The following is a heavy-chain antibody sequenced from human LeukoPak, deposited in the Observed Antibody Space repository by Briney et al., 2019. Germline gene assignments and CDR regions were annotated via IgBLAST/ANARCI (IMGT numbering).Heavy chain of an antibody. CDR1: GGSIKNYY. J-gene: IGHJ4*02. CDR3: ARRSLGSGSTYDY. V-gene: IGHV4-59*05. Sequence: PSETLSLTCIVSGGSIKNYYWSWIRQPPGKGLEWIGSIYYSGSTYYNPSLKSRVTISVDTSKNQFSLKLSSVTAADTAVYYCARRSLGSGSTYDYWGQGTLVTVSS. CDR2: IYYSGST. D-gene: IGHD3-10*02.